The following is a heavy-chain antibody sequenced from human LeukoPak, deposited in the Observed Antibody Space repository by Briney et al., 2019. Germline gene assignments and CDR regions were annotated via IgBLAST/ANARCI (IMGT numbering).Heavy chain of an antibody. Sequence: GGSLRLSCAASGFTFSSYAMSWVRQAPGKGLEWVSAISGSGGSTYYADSVKGRFTISRDNSKNTLFLQMNSLRAEDTAVYYCARDRESSSKGHFDYWGQGTLVIVSS. CDR1: GFTFSSYA. V-gene: IGHV3-23*01. D-gene: IGHD2-15*01. CDR3: ARDRESSSKGHFDY. CDR2: ISGSGGST. J-gene: IGHJ4*02.